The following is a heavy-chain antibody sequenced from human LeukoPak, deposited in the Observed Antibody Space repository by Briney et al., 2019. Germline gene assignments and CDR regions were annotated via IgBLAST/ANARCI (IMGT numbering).Heavy chain of an antibody. CDR2: IYTSGST. V-gene: IGHV4-4*09. Sequence: SETLSLTCTVSGGPISSYYWSWIRQPPGKGLEWIGYIYTSGSTNYNPSLKSRVTISVDTSKNHFSLKLSSVTAADTAVYYCARSPYYYDSSGYSLNYFDYWGQGTLVTVSS. CDR1: GGPISSYY. CDR3: ARSPYYYDSSGYSLNYFDY. D-gene: IGHD3-22*01. J-gene: IGHJ4*02.